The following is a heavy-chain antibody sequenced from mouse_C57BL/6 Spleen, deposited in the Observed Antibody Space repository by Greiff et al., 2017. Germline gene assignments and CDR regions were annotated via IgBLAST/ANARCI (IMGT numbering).Heavy chain of an antibody. V-gene: IGHV1-69*01. CDR3: ARSMAIDY. D-gene: IGHD2-3*01. Sequence: QVQLQQSGAELVMPGASVKLSCKASGYTFTGYWMHWVKQRPGQGLEWIGEIDPSDSYTNYNQKFKGKSTLTVDKSSSTAFMQLSSLTSEDSAVYYCARSMAIDYWGQGTSVTVSS. CDR1: GYTFTGYW. J-gene: IGHJ4*01. CDR2: IDPSDSYT.